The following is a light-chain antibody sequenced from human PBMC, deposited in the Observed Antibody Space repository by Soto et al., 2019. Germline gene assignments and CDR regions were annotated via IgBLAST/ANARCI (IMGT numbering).Light chain of an antibody. CDR2: GSS. Sequence: EVVLTQSPGTLSLSPGERATLSCRASQSVSNNYFAWYQQKPGQAPRLLIFGSSDRATGIPDRFSGSGSGKDFTLTISRMEPEDFAGYYWSPYGSSPPYTFGQGTKLEIK. J-gene: IGKJ2*01. CDR3: SPYGSSPPYT. CDR1: QSVSNNY. V-gene: IGKV3-20*01.